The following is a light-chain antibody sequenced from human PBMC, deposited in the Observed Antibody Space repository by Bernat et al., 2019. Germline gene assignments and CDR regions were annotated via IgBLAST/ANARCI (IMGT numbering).Light chain of an antibody. CDR1: SSDIGDYIY. V-gene: IGLV2-14*03. Sequence: QSALTQPASVSGSPGQSITISCTGTSSDIGDYIYVSWYQQHPGKAPTLVIYDVSNRPSRVSDRFSGSKSGNTASLTISGLQAEDEADYYCSSYTSSGTCVFGAGTKVTVL. CDR3: SSYTSSGTCV. CDR2: DVS. J-gene: IGLJ1*01.